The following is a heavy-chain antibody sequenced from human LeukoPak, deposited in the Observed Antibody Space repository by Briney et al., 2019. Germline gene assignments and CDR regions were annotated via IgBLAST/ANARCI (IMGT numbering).Heavy chain of an antibody. CDR3: ARRMPGDAFDV. CDR2: IKQDGSEK. CDR1: GFTFSSYW. Sequence: PGGSLRLSCAASGFTFSSYWMSWVRQAPGKGLEWVANIKQDGSEKYYVDSVKGRFTISRDNAKSSLYLQMNSLRAEDTAMYFCARRMPGDAFDVWGQGTMVTVSS. V-gene: IGHV3-7*03. D-gene: IGHD2-2*01. J-gene: IGHJ3*01.